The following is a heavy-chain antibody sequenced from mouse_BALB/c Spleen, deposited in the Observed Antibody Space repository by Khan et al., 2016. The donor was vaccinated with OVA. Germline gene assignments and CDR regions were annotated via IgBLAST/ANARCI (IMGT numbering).Heavy chain of an antibody. CDR2: ISYSGST. Sequence: EVQLQESGPGLVKPSQSLSLTCTVTGYSITSGYGRNWIRHLPGNKLEWMGFISYSGSTNYTPSLKSRIPITRDTSKNQFFLQLNSVTTEDTATYYCARKARINYWGQGTTLTVSS. CDR1: GYSITSGYG. CDR3: ARKARINY. J-gene: IGHJ2*01. D-gene: IGHD3-2*02. V-gene: IGHV3-2*02.